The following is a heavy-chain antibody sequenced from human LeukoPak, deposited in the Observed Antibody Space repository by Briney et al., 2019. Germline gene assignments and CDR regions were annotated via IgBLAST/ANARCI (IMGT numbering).Heavy chain of an antibody. V-gene: IGHV1-69*04. J-gene: IGHJ4*02. D-gene: IGHD3-16*02. CDR3: ARDPDLSYGYVWGSYPSGPDY. CDR1: GGTFSSYA. Sequence: GASVKVSCKASGGTFSSYAISWVRQAPGQGLEWMGRIIPILDIANYAQKFQGRVTITADKSTSTAYMELSSLRSEDTAVYYCARDPDLSYGYVWGSYPSGPDYWGQGTLVTVSS. CDR2: IIPILDIA.